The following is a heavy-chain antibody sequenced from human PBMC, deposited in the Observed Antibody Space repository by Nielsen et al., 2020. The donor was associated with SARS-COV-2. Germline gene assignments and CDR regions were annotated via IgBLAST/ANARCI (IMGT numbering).Heavy chain of an antibody. CDR3: ARIGRQQLWYFDL. CDR1: GFSLSNARMG. D-gene: IGHD6-13*01. Sequence: SGPTLVKPTETLTLTCTVSGFSLSNARMGVSWIRQPPGKALEWLAHIFSNDENSYSTSLKSRLTISKDTSKSQVVLTMTNMDPVDTATYYCARIGRQQLWYFDLWGRGTLVTVSS. CDR2: IFSNDEN. V-gene: IGHV2-26*01. J-gene: IGHJ2*01.